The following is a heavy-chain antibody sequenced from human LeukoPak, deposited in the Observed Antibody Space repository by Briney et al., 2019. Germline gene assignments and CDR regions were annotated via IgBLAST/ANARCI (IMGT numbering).Heavy chain of an antibody. D-gene: IGHD6-19*01. CDR1: GGTFSSYS. J-gene: IGHJ4*02. CDR3: ARVIAVAGLYFDY. V-gene: IGHV1-69*13. Sequence: ASVKVSCKASGGTFSSYSMSWVRQAPGQELEWRGGIISIFGTATYAQKFQGRVTITAAESTSTAYMERRSLRSDDTAVYYFARVIAVAGLYFDYWGQGTLVTASS. CDR2: IISIFGTA.